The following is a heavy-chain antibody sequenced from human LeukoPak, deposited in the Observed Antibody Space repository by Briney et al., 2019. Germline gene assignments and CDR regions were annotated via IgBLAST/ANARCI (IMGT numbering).Heavy chain of an antibody. J-gene: IGHJ4*02. CDR2: ISAGGGST. V-gene: IGHV3-23*01. CDR3: AKDFVGGAVGGL. D-gene: IGHD6-19*01. CDR1: GFTLSSYG. Sequence: QPGGSLRLSCAASGFTLSSYGMSWVREAPGKGLEWVSAISAGGGSTYYADSVKGRFTISRDNSKNTLSLQMNSLRAEDTAGYYCAKDFVGGAVGGLWGQGSLVTVSS.